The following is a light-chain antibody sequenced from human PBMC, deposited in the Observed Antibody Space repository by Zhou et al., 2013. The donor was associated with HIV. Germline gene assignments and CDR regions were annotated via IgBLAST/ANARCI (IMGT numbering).Light chain of an antibody. V-gene: IGKV3-11*01. J-gene: IGKJ5*01. CDR1: QSVSSY. Sequence: EIVLTQSPGTLSLSPGERATLSCRASQSVSSYLAWYQQKPGQAPRLLIYDASNRATGIPARFSGGGSGTEFTLTISSLQPEDFATYYCQQREGLTFGLGTRLEIK. CDR2: DAS. CDR3: QQREGLT.